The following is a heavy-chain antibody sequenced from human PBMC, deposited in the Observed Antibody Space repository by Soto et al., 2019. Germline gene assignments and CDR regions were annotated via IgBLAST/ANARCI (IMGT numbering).Heavy chain of an antibody. D-gene: IGHD5-18*01. CDR1: GFTFSSYS. Sequence: EVQLVESGGGLVKPGGSLRLSCEASGFTFSSYSMNWVRQAPGKGLEWVSSISSSSSYIYYADSVKGRFTISRDNAKNSLYLQMNRRRAEDTAVYYCARHTAPDYWGQGTLVTVSS. V-gene: IGHV3-21*01. CDR2: ISSSSSYI. CDR3: ARHTAPDY. J-gene: IGHJ4*02.